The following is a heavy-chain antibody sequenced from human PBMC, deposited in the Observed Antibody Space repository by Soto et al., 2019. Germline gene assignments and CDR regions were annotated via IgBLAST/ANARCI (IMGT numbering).Heavy chain of an antibody. CDR2: IYNSGST. D-gene: IGHD3-10*01. V-gene: IGHV4-59*01. CDR1: GGSISSYY. Sequence: SETLSLTCTVSGGSISSYYWSWIRQPPGKGLEWIGFIYNSGSTNYNPSLKSRVTISMDTSRNQFSLILSSVTAADTAVYYYARAPYGSGTKPYYFDYWGQGTLVTVS. J-gene: IGHJ4*02. CDR3: ARAPYGSGTKPYYFDY.